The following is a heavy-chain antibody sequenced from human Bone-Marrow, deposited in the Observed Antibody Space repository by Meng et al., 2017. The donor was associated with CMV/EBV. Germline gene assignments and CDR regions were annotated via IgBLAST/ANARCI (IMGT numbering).Heavy chain of an antibody. CDR1: GFTFSGSA. CDR2: IRSKANSYAT. CDR3: ARELRRFGEIANKFHDF. V-gene: IGHV3-73*01. J-gene: IGHJ4*02. Sequence: GGSLRLSCAASGFTFSGSAMHWVRQASGKGLEWVGRIRSKANSYATAYAASVKGRFTISRDDSKNTAYLQMNSLKTEDTAVYYCARELRRFGEIANKFHDFWGQGTLVTVS. D-gene: IGHD3-10*01.